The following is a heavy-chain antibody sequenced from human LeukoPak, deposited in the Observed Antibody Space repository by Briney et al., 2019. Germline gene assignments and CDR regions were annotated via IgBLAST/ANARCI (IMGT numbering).Heavy chain of an antibody. CDR3: ARDGGIEEDY. CDR2: IIPIFGIA. J-gene: IGHJ4*02. V-gene: IGHV1-69*04. D-gene: IGHD3-16*01. Sequence: GASVKVSCKASGGTFSSYAISWVRQAPGQGLEWMGRIIPIFGIANYAQKFQGRVTITADKFTSTAYMELSSLRSEDTAVYYCARDGGIEEDYWGQGTLVTVSS. CDR1: GGTFSSYA.